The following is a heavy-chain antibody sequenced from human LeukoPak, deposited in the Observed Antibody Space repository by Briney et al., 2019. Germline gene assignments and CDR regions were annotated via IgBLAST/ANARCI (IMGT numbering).Heavy chain of an antibody. D-gene: IGHD4-17*01. V-gene: IGHV6-1*01. J-gene: IGHJ4*02. CDR2: TYYRSKWYN. Sequence: SQTLSLTCAISGDSVSSNSAAWNWIRQSPSRGLEWLGRTYYRSKWYNDYAVSVKGRITINPDTSKNQFSLQLNSVTPEDTAVYYCAREPLNYGAARPLDYWGQGTLVTVSS. CDR3: AREPLNYGAARPLDY. CDR1: GDSVSSNSAA.